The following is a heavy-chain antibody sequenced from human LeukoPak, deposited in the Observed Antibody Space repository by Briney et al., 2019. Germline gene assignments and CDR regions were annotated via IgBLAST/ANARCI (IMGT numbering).Heavy chain of an antibody. D-gene: IGHD2-21*01. Sequence: GESLKISCKGSGYSFTSYWIGWVLQMPGKGLEWMGIIYPGDSDTRYSPSFQGQVTISADKSISTAYLQWSSLKASDTAMYYCARHSLYCGGDCSHFDYSGQGTLVTVSS. CDR1: GYSFTSYW. CDR2: IYPGDSDT. CDR3: ARHSLYCGGDCSHFDY. V-gene: IGHV5-51*01. J-gene: IGHJ4*02.